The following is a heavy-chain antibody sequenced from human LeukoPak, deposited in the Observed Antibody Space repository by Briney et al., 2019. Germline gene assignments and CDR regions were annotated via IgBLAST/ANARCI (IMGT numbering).Heavy chain of an antibody. D-gene: IGHD5-12*01. CDR3: ARDPGGYETGNFDY. Sequence: NPSETLSLTCTVSGGSISSGGYYWSWIRQHPGKGLEWIGYIYYSGSTYYNPSLKSRVTISVDTSKNQFSLKLSSVTAADTAVYYCARDPGGYETGNFDYWGQGTLVTVSS. J-gene: IGHJ4*02. CDR1: GGSISSGGYY. V-gene: IGHV4-31*03. CDR2: IYYSGST.